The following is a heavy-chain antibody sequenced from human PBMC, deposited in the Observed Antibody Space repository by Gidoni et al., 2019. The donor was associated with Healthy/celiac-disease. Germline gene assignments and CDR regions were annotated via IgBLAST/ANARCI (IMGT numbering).Heavy chain of an antibody. CDR1: GFTFSSYA. CDR3: AKERITMVRGVFDY. V-gene: IGHV3-23*01. J-gene: IGHJ4*02. CDR2: ISGSGGST. D-gene: IGHD3-10*01. Sequence: EVPPLECGGGLVQPGGSLRLSCAASGFTFSSYAMRWVSQAPGKGLEWVSAISGSGGSTYYADSVKGRFTISRDNSKNTLYLKMNSLRAEDTAVYYCAKERITMVRGVFDYWGQGTLVTVSS.